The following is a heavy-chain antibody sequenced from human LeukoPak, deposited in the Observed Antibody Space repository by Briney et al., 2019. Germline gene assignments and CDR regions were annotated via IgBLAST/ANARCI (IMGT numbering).Heavy chain of an antibody. J-gene: IGHJ6*04. CDR3: ASLYSSSWSYYGMDV. CDR2: NSGSGSST. CDR1: GFTFSSYA. D-gene: IGHD6-13*01. Sequence: PGGSLRLSCPASGFTFSSYAMSWVRQAPGKGLEWVSANSGSGSSTYYADSVKGRFTISRDNSKNTLYLQMNSLRAEDTAVYYCASLYSSSWSYYGMDVWGKGTTVTVSS. V-gene: IGHV3-23*01.